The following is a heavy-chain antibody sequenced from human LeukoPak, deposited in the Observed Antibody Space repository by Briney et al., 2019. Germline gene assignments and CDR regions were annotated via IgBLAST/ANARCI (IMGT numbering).Heavy chain of an antibody. CDR3: ARAAMARPGYYFDY. D-gene: IGHD5-24*01. CDR2: ITTDGSGT. Sequence: GGSLRLSCADSGFTFGRYWMHWVRQAPGKGLVWVSHITTDGSGTSYADSVKGRFTISRDNAKNSLYLQMNSLRAEDTAVYYCARAAMARPGYYFDYWGQGTLVTVSS. J-gene: IGHJ4*02. V-gene: IGHV3-74*01. CDR1: GFTFGRYW.